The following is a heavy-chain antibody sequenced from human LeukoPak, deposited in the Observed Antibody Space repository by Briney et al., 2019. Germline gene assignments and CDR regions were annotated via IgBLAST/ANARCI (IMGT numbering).Heavy chain of an antibody. CDR2: ISAYNGNT. CDR3: ARDRDYVWGSQGTIDY. J-gene: IGHJ4*02. D-gene: IGHD3-16*01. CDR1: GYTFTIYG. V-gene: IGHV1-18*01. Sequence: ASVKVSCKASGYTFTIYGISWVRQAPGQGLEWMGWISAYNGNTNYAQKLQGRVTMTTDTSTSTAYMELRSLRSDDTAVYYCARDRDYVWGSQGTIDYWGQGTLVTVSS.